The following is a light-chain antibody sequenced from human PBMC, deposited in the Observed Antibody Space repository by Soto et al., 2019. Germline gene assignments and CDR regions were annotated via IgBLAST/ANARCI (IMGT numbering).Light chain of an antibody. CDR3: CSYAGTFTWV. CDR1: GSDIGDTY. V-gene: IGLV2-11*01. Sequence: QSALTQPRSVSGSPGQSVTISCSGTGSDIGDTYVSWFQQHPGKVPKLIIYDVNKRPSGVPDRFSGSKSGNAASLTISGLQAEDEADYYCCSYAGTFTWVFGGGTQLTVL. CDR2: DVN. J-gene: IGLJ7*01.